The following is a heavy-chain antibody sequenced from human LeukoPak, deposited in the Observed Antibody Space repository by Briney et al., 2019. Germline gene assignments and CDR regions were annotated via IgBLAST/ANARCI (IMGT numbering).Heavy chain of an antibody. CDR1: GYSVTSYW. CDR2: IDPSDSYT. CDR3: AALYYDILTGYYTACFDY. V-gene: IGHV5-10-1*01. Sequence: GESLKISCKGSGYSVTSYWISWVRQMPGKGLEWMGRIDPSDSYTNYSPSFQGHVTISADKSISTAYLQWSSLKASDTAMYYCAALYYDILTGYYTACFDYWGQGTLVTVSS. J-gene: IGHJ4*02. D-gene: IGHD3-9*01.